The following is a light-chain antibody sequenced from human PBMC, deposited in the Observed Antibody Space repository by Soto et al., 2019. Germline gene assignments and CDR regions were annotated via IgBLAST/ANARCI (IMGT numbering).Light chain of an antibody. CDR1: QSISRY. CDR3: QQYRSSPPT. J-gene: IGKJ1*01. CDR2: GAS. Sequence: IVLTQSPGTLSLSPGERTTLSCRASQSISRYLAWYQQKPGQGPRLLIYGASSRATGTPDRFSGSGSGTDVTLTINRLEPEDFALYYCQQYRSSPPTFGQGTKVEIK. V-gene: IGKV3-20*01.